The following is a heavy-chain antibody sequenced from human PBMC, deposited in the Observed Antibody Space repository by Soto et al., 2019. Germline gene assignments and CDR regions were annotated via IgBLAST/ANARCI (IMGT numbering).Heavy chain of an antibody. CDR1: GYTFTGYY. Sequence: ASVKVSCKASGYTFTGYYMHWVRQAPGQGLEWMGWINPNSGGTNYAQKFQGWVTMTRDTSISTAYMELSRLRSDDTAVYYCARDSTYYGSGSYYPPPPAFAIWGQGTMVTVSS. CDR3: ARDSTYYGSGSYYPPPPAFAI. J-gene: IGHJ3*02. CDR2: INPNSGGT. V-gene: IGHV1-2*04. D-gene: IGHD3-10*01.